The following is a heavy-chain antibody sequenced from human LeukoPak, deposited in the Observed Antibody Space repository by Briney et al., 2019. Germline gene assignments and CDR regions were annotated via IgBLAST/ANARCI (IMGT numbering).Heavy chain of an antibody. CDR1: GGTFSSYT. V-gene: IGHV1-69*04. CDR2: IIPILGIA. CDR3: ARDLDSGSYFPTDY. J-gene: IGHJ4*02. D-gene: IGHD1-26*01. Sequence: SVKVSCKASGGTFSSYTISWVRQAPGQGLEWMGRIIPILGIANYAQKFQGRVTITADKSASTAYMELSSLRSEDTAVYYCARDLDSGSYFPTDYWGQGTLVTVSS.